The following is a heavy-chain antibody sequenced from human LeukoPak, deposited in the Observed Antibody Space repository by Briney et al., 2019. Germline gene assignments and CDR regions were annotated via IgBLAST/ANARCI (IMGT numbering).Heavy chain of an antibody. CDR1: GFTFSSYG. D-gene: IGHD2-15*01. CDR3: AKDHALGYCSGGSCYAYYYYMDV. J-gene: IGHJ6*03. Sequence: GGSLRLSCAASGFTFSSYGMHWVRQAPGKGLEWVAFIRYDGSNKYYADSVKGRFTISRDNSKNTLYLQMNSLRAEDTAVYYCAKDHALGYCSGGSCYAYYYYMDVWGKGTTVTISS. V-gene: IGHV3-30*02. CDR2: IRYDGSNK.